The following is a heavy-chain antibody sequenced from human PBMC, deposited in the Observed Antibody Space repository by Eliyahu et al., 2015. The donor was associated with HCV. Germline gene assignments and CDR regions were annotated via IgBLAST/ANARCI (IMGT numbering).Heavy chain of an antibody. Sequence: QVQLQQWGAGLLKPSETLSLTCAVYGGSFRGLFWGWIRQPPGKGLEWIGEINQSGSTNYNTSLKSRVSISVDMAKKQFSLKLSSVTAADTALYYCARGLHTQASGGHSDNFSYYMDVWAKGTTVTISS. CDR2: INQSGST. D-gene: IGHD4-23*01. J-gene: IGHJ6*03. CDR3: ARGLHTQASGGHSDNFSYYMDV. V-gene: IGHV4-34*01. CDR1: GGSFRGLF.